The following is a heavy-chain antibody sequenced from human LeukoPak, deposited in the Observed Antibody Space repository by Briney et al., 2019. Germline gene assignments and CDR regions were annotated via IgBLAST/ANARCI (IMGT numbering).Heavy chain of an antibody. CDR3: AIAVAGDTDSDY. Sequence: GGSLRLSCAASGFTVSSNYMSWVRQAPGKGLEWVSVIYSGGSTYYADSVKGRFTISRDNSKNTLYLQMNSLRAEDTAVYYCAIAVAGDTDSDYWGQGTLVTVSS. D-gene: IGHD6-19*01. CDR1: GFTVSSNY. CDR2: IYSGGST. V-gene: IGHV3-66*01. J-gene: IGHJ4*02.